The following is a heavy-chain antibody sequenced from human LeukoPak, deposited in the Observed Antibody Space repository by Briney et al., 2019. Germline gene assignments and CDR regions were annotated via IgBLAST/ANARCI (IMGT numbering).Heavy chain of an antibody. V-gene: IGHV3-9*01. CDR2: ISWNSGSA. CDR3: AKDRTYSAYAALDY. D-gene: IGHD5-12*01. CDR1: GFTFDDYS. Sequence: GRSLRLSCAASGFTFDDYSMHWVRQAPGKGLEWVSGISWNSGSAGYADSVKGRFTISRDSAKNSLYLQMNSLRSEDTALYYCAKDRTYSAYAALDYWGQGTLVTVSS. J-gene: IGHJ4*02.